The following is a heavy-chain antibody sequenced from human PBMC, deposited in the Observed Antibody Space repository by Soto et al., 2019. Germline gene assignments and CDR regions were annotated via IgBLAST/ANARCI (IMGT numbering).Heavy chain of an antibody. CDR2: VNPNNGDT. V-gene: IGHV1-8*01. D-gene: IGHD2-2*02. Sequence: QVQLVQSGAELKKPGASVKVSCKASGYTFSNYDMNWVRQATGQGPEWIGWVNPNNGDTGYAQKFQGRVTLTTDISTTTAYMELTSRRSEDTAIYYFAKVSRKGSAIDFDYWGQGTLITVSS. J-gene: IGHJ4*02. CDR3: AKVSRKGSAIDFDY. CDR1: GYTFSNYD.